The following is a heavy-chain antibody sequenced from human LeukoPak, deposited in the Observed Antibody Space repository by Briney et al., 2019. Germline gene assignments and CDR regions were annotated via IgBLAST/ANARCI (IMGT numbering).Heavy chain of an antibody. D-gene: IGHD1-26*01. CDR3: AKEYSGSQFDY. CDR2: VGYDGSNK. CDR1: GFTFSSYG. J-gene: IGHJ4*02. V-gene: IGHV3-30*18. Sequence: PGGSLRLSCAASGFTFSSYGMQWVRQAPGKGLEWVAVVGYDGSNKHYADSVRGRFTISRDNSKNTLYLQMNSLRAEDTAVYYCAKEYSGSQFDYWGQGTLVTVSS.